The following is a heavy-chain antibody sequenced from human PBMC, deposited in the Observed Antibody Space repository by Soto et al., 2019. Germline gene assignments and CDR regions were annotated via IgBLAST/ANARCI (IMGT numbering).Heavy chain of an antibody. CDR2: FYYTGGT. D-gene: IGHD3-3*01. Sequence: SETLSLTCTVSGASISSSRSYWGWVRQPPGKGLEWIVSFYYTGGTYSTYYNPSLKSRVTISVDTSKSQFSLNLRSVTAADTAVYYCASPRQGNYDFLSGYYALDYWGQGTLVTVSS. CDR3: ASPRQGNYDFLSGYYALDY. V-gene: IGHV4-39*01. J-gene: IGHJ4*02. CDR1: GASISSSRSY.